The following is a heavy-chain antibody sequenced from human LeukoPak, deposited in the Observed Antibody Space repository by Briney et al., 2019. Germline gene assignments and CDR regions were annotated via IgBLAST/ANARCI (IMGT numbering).Heavy chain of an antibody. CDR1: GFTFSSYA. D-gene: IGHD2-15*01. V-gene: IGHV3-30*01. Sequence: PGRSLRLSCAASGFTFSSYAMHWVRQAPGKGPEWVAVISYDGSNKYYADSVKGRFTISRDNSKNTLYLQMNSLRAEDTAVYYCARGADIVVVVAAISLWGQGTLVTVSS. CDR3: ARGADIVVVVAAISL. CDR2: ISYDGSNK. J-gene: IGHJ4*02.